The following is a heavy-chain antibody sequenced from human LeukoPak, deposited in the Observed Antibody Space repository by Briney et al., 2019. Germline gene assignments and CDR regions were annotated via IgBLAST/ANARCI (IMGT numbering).Heavy chain of an antibody. Sequence: GGSLSSSCAALGFTSSSYGMHWVGQAQGKGLEGVAFIRNDGSNKYYADSVKGRFTISRDNSKNTLYLQMNSLRAEDTAVYYCAKSLSYDFWSGYYNRPDYWGQGTLVTVSS. D-gene: IGHD3-3*01. V-gene: IGHV3-30*02. CDR1: GFTSSSYG. J-gene: IGHJ4*02. CDR3: AKSLSYDFWSGYYNRPDY. CDR2: IRNDGSNK.